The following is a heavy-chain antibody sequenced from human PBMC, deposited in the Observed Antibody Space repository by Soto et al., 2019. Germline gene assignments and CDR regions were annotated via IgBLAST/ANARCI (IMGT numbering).Heavy chain of an antibody. CDR1: GGSMSTGSYF. CDR3: ARARNMYFDY. V-gene: IGHV4-61*01. J-gene: IGHJ4*02. Sequence: QVHLQESGPGLVRPSESLSLTCNVSGGSMSTGSYFWSWVRQPPGKGLEWIGYVFRSGNINYSPSFKSRVTISIDTSKNQFSLMLKSVTAADTAVYFCARARNMYFDYWCQGALVTVSS. CDR2: VFRSGNI. D-gene: IGHD1-1*01.